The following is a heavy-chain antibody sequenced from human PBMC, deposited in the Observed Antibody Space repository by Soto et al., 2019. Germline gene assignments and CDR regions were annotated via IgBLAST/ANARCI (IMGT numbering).Heavy chain of an antibody. CDR2: ISYDGSNK. CDR1: GFTFSSYA. D-gene: IGHD5-12*01. Sequence: PGGSLRLSCAASGFTFSSYAMHWVRQAPGKGLEWVAVISYDGSNKYYADSVKGRFTISRDNSKNTLYLQMNSLRAEDTAVYYCARDSRPYIVATIFGYWGQGTLVTVSS. J-gene: IGHJ4*02. V-gene: IGHV3-30-3*01. CDR3: ARDSRPYIVATIFGY.